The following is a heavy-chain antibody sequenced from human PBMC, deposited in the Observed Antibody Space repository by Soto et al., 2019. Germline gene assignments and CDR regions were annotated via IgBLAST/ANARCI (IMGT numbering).Heavy chain of an antibody. Sequence: DVQLVESGGGLVQPGRSLRLSCAASGFTFDDYAMHWVRQAPGKGLEWVSGISWNSGSIGYADSVKGRFTISRDNAKNSLYLQMNSLRAEDTALYYCAKGLRLGELSLTWFDPWGQGTLVTVSS. CDR3: AKGLRLGELSLTWFDP. V-gene: IGHV3-9*01. CDR1: GFTFDDYA. D-gene: IGHD3-16*02. J-gene: IGHJ5*02. CDR2: ISWNSGSI.